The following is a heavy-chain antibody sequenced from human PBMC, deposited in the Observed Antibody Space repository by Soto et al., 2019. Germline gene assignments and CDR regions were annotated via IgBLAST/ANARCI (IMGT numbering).Heavy chain of an antibody. CDR1: GFTFSSYS. CDR2: ISSSSSYI. CDR3: ARGQTYYYDSSGYYFAY. J-gene: IGHJ4*02. Sequence: GGSLRLSCAASGFTFSSYSMNWVRQAPGKGLEWVSSISSSSSYIYYADSVKGRFTISRDNAKNSLYLQMNSLRAEDTAVYYCARGQTYYYDSSGYYFAYWGQGTLVTSPQ. V-gene: IGHV3-21*01. D-gene: IGHD3-22*01.